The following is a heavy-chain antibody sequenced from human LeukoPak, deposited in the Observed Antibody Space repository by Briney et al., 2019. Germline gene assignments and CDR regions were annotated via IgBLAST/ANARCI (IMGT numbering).Heavy chain of an antibody. CDR2: ISGSGGST. CDR1: GFTFSSYA. CDR3: ANSQYYYDSSGYGPSDY. V-gene: IGHV3-23*01. J-gene: IGHJ4*02. Sequence: PGGSLRLSCAASGFTFSSYAMSWVRQAPGTRLEWVSAISGSGGSTYYADTVKGRFTISRDNSKNTLYLQMNSLRAEDTAVYYCANSQYYYDSSGYGPSDYWGQGTLVTVSS. D-gene: IGHD3-22*01.